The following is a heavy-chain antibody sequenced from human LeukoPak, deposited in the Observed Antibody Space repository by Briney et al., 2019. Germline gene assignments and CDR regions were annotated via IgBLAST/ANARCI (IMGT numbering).Heavy chain of an antibody. Sequence: PGGSLRLSCAASRFTFSSYAMSWVRQAPGKGLEWVSGISDSGGSTYYADSVKGRFTISRDNSKNTLYLQMNSLRAEDTALYYCAKGSRSSGGHYFDYWGQGTLVTVSS. CDR3: AKGSRSSGGHYFDY. V-gene: IGHV3-23*01. J-gene: IGHJ4*02. CDR2: ISDSGGST. D-gene: IGHD6-13*01. CDR1: RFTFSSYA.